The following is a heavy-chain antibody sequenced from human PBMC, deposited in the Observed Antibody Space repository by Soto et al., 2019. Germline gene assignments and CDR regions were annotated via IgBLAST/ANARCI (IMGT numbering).Heavy chain of an antibody. D-gene: IGHD3-10*01. Sequence: GGSLRLSFAASGITFRSSWMHWVRQAPGKGLVWVSRINSDGSSTTYADSVKGRFTISRDNAKNPLYLQMNSLKAEDTAVYYCARVGPQSIAYYPDYWGQGTPVTVSS. V-gene: IGHV3-74*01. CDR1: GITFRSSW. CDR2: INSDGSST. J-gene: IGHJ4*02. CDR3: ARVGPQSIAYYPDY.